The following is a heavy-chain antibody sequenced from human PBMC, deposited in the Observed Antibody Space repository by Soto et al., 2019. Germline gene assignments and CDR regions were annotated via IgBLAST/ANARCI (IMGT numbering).Heavy chain of an antibody. CDR3: AREGRIAARPVAFDI. CDR1: GFTVSSNY. J-gene: IGHJ3*02. CDR2: IYSGGST. V-gene: IGHV3-66*01. D-gene: IGHD6-6*01. Sequence: GGSLRLSCAASGFTVSSNYMSWVRQAPGKGLEWVSVIYSGGSTYYADSVKGRFTISRDNSKNTLYLQMNSLRAEDTAEYYCAREGRIAARPVAFDIWGQGTMVTVSS.